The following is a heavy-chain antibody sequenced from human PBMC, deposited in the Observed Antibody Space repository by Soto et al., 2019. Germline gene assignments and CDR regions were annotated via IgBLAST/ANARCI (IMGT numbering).Heavy chain of an antibody. D-gene: IGHD3-10*01. J-gene: IGHJ4*02. CDR2: ISPSSSDI. V-gene: IGHV3-21*01. CDR3: ARGLPHYGSGRLFDF. Sequence: GGSLRLSCAASGFTFNSYSMNWVRQAPGKGPEWVSIISPSSSDIYYADSVKGRFTMSRDNANNSLSLQMNSLRAEDTAVYYCARGLPHYGSGRLFDFWGQGILVTVSS. CDR1: GFTFNSYS.